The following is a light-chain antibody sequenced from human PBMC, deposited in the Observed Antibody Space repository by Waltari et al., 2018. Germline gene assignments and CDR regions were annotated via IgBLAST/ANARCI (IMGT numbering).Light chain of an antibody. Sequence: EIVLTQSPATLSLSPGDRATLSSRASQSVSSYLAWYQQKPGQAPRLLIYDASNRATGIPARFSGSGSGTDFTLTISSLEPEDFAVYYCQQRSNWPPNTFGQGTRLEIK. V-gene: IGKV3-11*01. CDR2: DAS. CDR3: QQRSNWPPNT. CDR1: QSVSSY. J-gene: IGKJ5*01.